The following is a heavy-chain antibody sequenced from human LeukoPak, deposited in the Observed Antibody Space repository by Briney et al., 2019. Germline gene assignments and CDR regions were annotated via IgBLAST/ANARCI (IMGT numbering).Heavy chain of an antibody. CDR3: ARRPGGRIVGATRPIWYFDY. D-gene: IGHD1-26*01. Sequence: GASVKVSCKASGYSFTSYGITWVRQAPRQGLEWMGWISTYNGNTNYAQKLQGRVTMTTDTSTSTAYMELRSLRSDDTAVYYCARRPGGRIVGATRPIWYFDYWGQGTLVTVSS. J-gene: IGHJ4*02. CDR2: ISTYNGNT. V-gene: IGHV1-18*01. CDR1: GYSFTSYG.